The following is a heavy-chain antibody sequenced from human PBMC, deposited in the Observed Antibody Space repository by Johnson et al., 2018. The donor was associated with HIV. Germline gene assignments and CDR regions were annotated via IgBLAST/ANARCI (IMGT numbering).Heavy chain of an antibody. V-gene: IGHV3-23*04. CDR2: ITIDGDDT. CDR3: ARVGDSFGFDV. Sequence: VQLVESGGGVVRPGGSLRLSCAGSGFPFSRFVMTWVRQAPGKGLEWVSAITIDGDDTNYADSVKGRFIISRDNSKNTLSLQMNNLRVEDTGIYHCARVGDSFGFDVWGQGTMVTFSS. CDR1: GFPFSRFV. J-gene: IGHJ3*01. D-gene: IGHD3-16*01.